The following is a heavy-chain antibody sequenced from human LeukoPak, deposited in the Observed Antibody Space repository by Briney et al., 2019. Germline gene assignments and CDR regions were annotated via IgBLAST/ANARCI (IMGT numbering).Heavy chain of an antibody. J-gene: IGHJ4*02. D-gene: IGHD5/OR15-5a*01. CDR1: GFTLSGYE. CDR3: AKEDIVSTMGNFDY. CDR2: ISTSGTII. Sequence: PGGSLRLSCAASGFTLSGYEMNWVRQAPGKGLEWVSYISTSGTIIYYADSVKGRFTVSRDNSKNTLFLEMNSLRAEDTAVYYCAKEDIVSTMGNFDYWGQGTLVTVSS. V-gene: IGHV3-48*03.